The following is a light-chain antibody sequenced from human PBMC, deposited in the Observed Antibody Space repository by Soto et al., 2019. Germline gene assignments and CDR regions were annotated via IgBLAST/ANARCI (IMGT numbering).Light chain of an antibody. V-gene: IGLV7-43*01. Sequence: QAVVTQEPSLTVSPGGTVTLTCASSTGAVTSDYYPSWFQQKPGQPPRSLIYSISNKHSWTPARFSGSLLGDKAALTLSGAQPEDEAEYYCQIFLGGTQSCVFGGGTKLTVL. CDR1: TGAVTSDYY. J-gene: IGLJ3*02. CDR3: QIFLGGTQSCV. CDR2: SIS.